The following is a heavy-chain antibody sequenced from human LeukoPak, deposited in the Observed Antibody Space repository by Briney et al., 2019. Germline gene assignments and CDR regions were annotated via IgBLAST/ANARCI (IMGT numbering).Heavy chain of an antibody. CDR1: DFTFDDYA. CDR3: AKDKYDSSGYLWEN. V-gene: IGHV3-9*01. CDR2: ISWNSGSI. J-gene: IGHJ4*02. D-gene: IGHD3-22*01. Sequence: PGGSLRLSCAASDFTFDDYAMHWVRQAPGKGLEWVSGISWNSGSIGYADSVKGRFTISRDNAKNSLYLQMNSLRAEDTALYYCAKDKYDSSGYLWENWGQGTLVTVSS.